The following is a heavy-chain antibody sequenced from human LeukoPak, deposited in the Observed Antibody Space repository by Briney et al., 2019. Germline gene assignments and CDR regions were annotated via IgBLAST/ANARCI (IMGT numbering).Heavy chain of an antibody. Sequence: GGSLRLSCAASGFIFSNYGMHWVRQAPGKGLEWVAVIWFDGSNQYHADAVKGRFTISRDNAKNSLYLQMNALRAEDTAVYYCARDVRPDYWGQGTLVTVST. CDR2: IWFDGSNQ. CDR1: GFIFSNYG. D-gene: IGHD6-6*01. CDR3: ARDVRPDY. J-gene: IGHJ4*02. V-gene: IGHV3-33*01.